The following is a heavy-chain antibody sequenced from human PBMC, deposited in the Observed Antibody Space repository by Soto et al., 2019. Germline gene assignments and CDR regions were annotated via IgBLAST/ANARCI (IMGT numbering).Heavy chain of an antibody. CDR3: ARDLSYAGYYYCLDV. Sequence: EVQLVESGGGLVKPGGSLRLSCAASGFTFSSYSMNWVRQAPGKGLEWVSSINYKSHIDYADSVTGRFTISRDNAKNSLYLQMTSLGAEDTAVYCCARDLSYAGYYYCLDVWGIGTTVTVSS. CDR2: INYKSHI. V-gene: IGHV3-21*01. CDR1: GFTFSSYS. D-gene: IGHD3-10*01. J-gene: IGHJ6*03.